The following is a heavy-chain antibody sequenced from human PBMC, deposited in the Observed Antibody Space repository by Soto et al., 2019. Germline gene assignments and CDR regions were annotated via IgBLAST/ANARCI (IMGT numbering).Heavy chain of an antibody. Sequence: QVQLVQSGAEVKKPGASVKVSCKASGYTFTNYYMHWVRQAPGQGLEWMGIIDPSGGNTNYAQKFQGRATMTRGTSTSTVYMELSSLISEDTAVYYCARGGVVTSIPTTYFDYWGQGPLVTVSS. CDR3: ARGGVVTSIPTTYFDY. J-gene: IGHJ4*02. D-gene: IGHD2-21*02. CDR2: IDPSGGNT. V-gene: IGHV1-46*03. CDR1: GYTFTNYY.